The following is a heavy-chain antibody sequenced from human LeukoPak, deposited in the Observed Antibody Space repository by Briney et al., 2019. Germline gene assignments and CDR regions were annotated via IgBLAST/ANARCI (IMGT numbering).Heavy chain of an antibody. J-gene: IGHJ6*03. D-gene: IGHD3-3*01. V-gene: IGHV1-69*06. CDR1: GYTFTSYA. Sequence: ASVKVSCKASGYTFTSYAMNWVRQAPGQGLEWMGGIIPTFGTANYAQKFQGRVTITADKSTSTAYMELSSLRSEDTAVYYCASKRSDFWSGYRAEHYYYYYMDVWGKGTTVTVSS. CDR3: ASKRSDFWSGYRAEHYYYYYMDV. CDR2: IIPTFGTA.